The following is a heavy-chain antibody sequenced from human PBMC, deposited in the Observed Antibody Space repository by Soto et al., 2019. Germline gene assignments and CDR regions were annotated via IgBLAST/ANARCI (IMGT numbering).Heavy chain of an antibody. CDR2: INHSGTT. CDR1: GGSFSDYY. V-gene: IGHV4-34*01. D-gene: IGHD3-10*01. Sequence: PSETLSLTCAVYGGSFSDYYWSWIRQPPGKGLEWIGEINHSGTTNYNPSHKRRVTISVDTSKKQVSLKLSAVTAADTAVYYCARTRITMVRDSYGMDVWGQGTTVT. J-gene: IGHJ6*02. CDR3: ARTRITMVRDSYGMDV.